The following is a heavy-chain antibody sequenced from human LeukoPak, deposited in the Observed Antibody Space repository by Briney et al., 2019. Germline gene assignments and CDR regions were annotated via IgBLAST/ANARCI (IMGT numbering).Heavy chain of an antibody. CDR2: IRYDGSNK. V-gene: IGHV3-30*02. J-gene: IGHJ4*02. D-gene: IGHD1-26*01. CDR3: AKDRSGSYYGIDY. CDR1: GFTFSSYG. Sequence: GGSLRLSCAASGFTFSSYGMHWVRQAPGKGLEWVAFIRYDGSNKYYADSVKGRFTISRDNSKNTLYLQMNSLRAEDTAVYYCAKDRSGSYYGIDYWGQGTLVTVSS.